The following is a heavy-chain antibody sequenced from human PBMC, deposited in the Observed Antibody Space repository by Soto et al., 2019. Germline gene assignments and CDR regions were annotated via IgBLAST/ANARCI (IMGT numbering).Heavy chain of an antibody. J-gene: IGHJ3*02. Sequence: GGSLRLSCAASGFTFSSYGMHWVRQAPGKGLEWVAVIWYDGSNKYYADSVKGRFTISRDNSKNTLYLQMNSLRAEDTAVYYCARAGTEKWLYAFDIWGQGTMVTVSS. CDR1: GFTFSSYG. CDR3: ARAGTEKWLYAFDI. CDR2: IWYDGSNK. V-gene: IGHV3-33*01. D-gene: IGHD6-19*01.